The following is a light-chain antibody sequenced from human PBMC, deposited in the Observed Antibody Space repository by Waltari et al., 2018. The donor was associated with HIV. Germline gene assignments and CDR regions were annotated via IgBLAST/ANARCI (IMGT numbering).Light chain of an antibody. Sequence: QSALTQPASVSGSPGQSITISCTGTSSDVGSYNFSSWYHHNPGKAPKLMIYEVSKRPSGVDNRFSGSKSGNTASLTISGRQAEDEADYYCCSYAGSSTWVFGGGTKLTVL. J-gene: IGLJ3*02. CDR2: EVS. CDR1: SSDVGSYNF. CDR3: CSYAGSSTWV. V-gene: IGLV2-23*02.